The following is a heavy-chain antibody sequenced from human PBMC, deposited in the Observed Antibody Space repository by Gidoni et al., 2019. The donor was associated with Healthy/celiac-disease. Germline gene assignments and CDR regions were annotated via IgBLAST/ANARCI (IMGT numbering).Heavy chain of an antibody. CDR1: GGSISSYY. J-gene: IGHJ6*02. D-gene: IGHD3-9*01. CDR2: IYYSGST. CDR3: ARVYYDILTGYYRSDLGYYGMDV. V-gene: IGHV4-59*01. Sequence: QVQLQESGPGLVKPSETLSLTCTVSGGSISSYYWSWIRQPPGKGLEWIGYIYYSGSTNYNPSLKGRVTISVDTSKNQFSLKLSSVTAADTAVYYCARVYYDILTGYYRSDLGYYGMDVWGQGTTVTVSS.